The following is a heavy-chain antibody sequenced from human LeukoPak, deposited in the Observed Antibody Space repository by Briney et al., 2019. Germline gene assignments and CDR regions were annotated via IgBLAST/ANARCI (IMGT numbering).Heavy chain of an antibody. J-gene: IGHJ4*02. CDR2: IIPILGIA. CDR3: ARDRDEVSGWLRAFDY. D-gene: IGHD6-19*01. V-gene: IGHV1-69*04. CDR1: GGTFSSYA. Sequence: GASVKVSCKASGGTFSSYAISWVRQAPGQGLEWMGRIIPILGIANYAQKFQGRVTITADKSTSTAYMELSSLRSEDTAVYYCARDRDEVSGWLRAFDYWGQGTLVTVSS.